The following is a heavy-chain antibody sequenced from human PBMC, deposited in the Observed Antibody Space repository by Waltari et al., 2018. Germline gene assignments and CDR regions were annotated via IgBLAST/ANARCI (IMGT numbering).Heavy chain of an antibody. V-gene: IGHV3-15*01. CDR2: LKSKAEGGTT. Sequence: EVQLVESGGGLVKTGDSLRLSWGACGFTFASPWINWVRQAPGKGLEWVGRLKSKAEGGTTDYAAPVKGRFAISRDDSKDTAYLQMNSLKTEDTAMYFCTTEGGRTWPMYWGQGTLVTVSS. CDR3: TTEGGRTWPMY. CDR1: GFTFASPW. D-gene: IGHD2-2*01. J-gene: IGHJ4*02.